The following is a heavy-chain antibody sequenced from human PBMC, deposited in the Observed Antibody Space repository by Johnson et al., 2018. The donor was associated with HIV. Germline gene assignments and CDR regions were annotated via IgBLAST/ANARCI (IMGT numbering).Heavy chain of an antibody. CDR3: ARPHIVVVTAGYAFDI. Sequence: QVQLVESGGGVVQPGKSLTLSCVVSGLSFSNFGIHWVRQAPGKGPEWVAVISYDGSNKYYADSVKGRFTISRDNSKNTLYLQMNSLRAEDTAVYYCARPHIVVVTAGYAFDIWGQGTMVIVSS. CDR2: ISYDGSNK. CDR1: GLSFSNFG. D-gene: IGHD2-21*02. J-gene: IGHJ3*02. V-gene: IGHV3-30*03.